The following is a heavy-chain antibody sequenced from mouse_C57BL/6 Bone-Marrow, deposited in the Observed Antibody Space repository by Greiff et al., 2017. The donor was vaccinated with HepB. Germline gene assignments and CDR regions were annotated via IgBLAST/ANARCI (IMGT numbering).Heavy chain of an antibody. V-gene: IGHV1-61*01. D-gene: IGHD1-1*01. J-gene: IGHJ2*01. Sequence: VQLQQPGAELVRPGSSVKLSCKASGYTFTSYWMDWVKQRPGQGLEWIGNIYPSDSETHYNQKFKDKATLTVDKSSSTAYMQLSSLTSEDSAVYYCASKDYGSSYPFDYWGQGTTLTVSS. CDR3: ASKDYGSSYPFDY. CDR1: GYTFTSYW. CDR2: IYPSDSET.